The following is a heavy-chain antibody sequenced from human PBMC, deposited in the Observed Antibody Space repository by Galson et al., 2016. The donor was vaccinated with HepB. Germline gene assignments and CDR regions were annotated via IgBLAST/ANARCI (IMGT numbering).Heavy chain of an antibody. CDR1: GFTFSMYW. CDR3: VRDRRGSGWYIDY. J-gene: IGHJ4*02. V-gene: IGHV3-7*01. CDR2: IKQGGSEK. Sequence: SLRLSCAASGFTFSMYWMSWVRQAPGKGLEWVANIKQGGSEKYYVESVRGRFTISRDNAKNSLFLQMNSLRAEDTAVYYCVRDRRGSGWYIDYWGQGTLVTVSS. D-gene: IGHD6-19*01.